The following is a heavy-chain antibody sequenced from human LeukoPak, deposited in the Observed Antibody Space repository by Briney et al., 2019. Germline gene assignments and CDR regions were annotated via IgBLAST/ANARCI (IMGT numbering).Heavy chain of an antibody. CDR1: GGSISSYY. D-gene: IGHD6-6*01. V-gene: IGHV4-4*07. J-gene: IGHJ4*02. CDR2: IYTSGST. Sequence: KTSETLSLTCTVSGGSISSYYWSWIRQPAGKGLEWIGRIYTSGSTNYDPSLKSRVTISVDTSKNQFSLKLSSVTAADTAVYYCARRHVEYSSSSDPYYFDYWGQGTLVTVSS. CDR3: ARRHVEYSSSSDPYYFDY.